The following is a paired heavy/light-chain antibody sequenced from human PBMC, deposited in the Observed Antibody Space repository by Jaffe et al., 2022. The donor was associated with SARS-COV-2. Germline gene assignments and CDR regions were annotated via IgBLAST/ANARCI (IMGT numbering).Light chain of an antibody. CDR2: DAS. Sequence: EIILTQSPATLSLSPGERATLSCRASQSVDSFLAWYQQKPGQAPRLLIYDASNRATGIPARFSGSGSGTDFTLTITGLEPEDFAVYSCQQRGDWPFTFGPGTKVDIK. CDR1: QSVDSF. V-gene: IGKV3-11*01. J-gene: IGKJ3*01. CDR3: QQRGDWPFT.
Heavy chain of an antibody. J-gene: IGHJ3*01. CDR1: GFTFSTYN. V-gene: IGHV3-48*01. CDR2: ITTRDNK. CDR3: ARDSDVGYCRGSTCYSQGYDV. D-gene: IGHD2-15*01. Sequence: EVQLVESGGGLVQPGGSLRLSCAASGFTFSTYNMNWVRLTPGKGLEWVSHITTRDNKDYAESVKGRFTISRDNAQHSLHLQMNGLRVEDTGVYYCARDSDVGYCRGSTCYSQGYDVWGLGTRVTVSS.